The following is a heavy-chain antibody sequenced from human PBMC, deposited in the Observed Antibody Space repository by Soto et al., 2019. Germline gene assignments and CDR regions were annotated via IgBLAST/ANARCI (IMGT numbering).Heavy chain of an antibody. CDR3: ARDRLNLEWSMEYFFDY. D-gene: IGHD3-3*01. CDR1: GFTFCNYA. V-gene: IGHV3-30-3*01. CDR2: ISYDGSDK. J-gene: IGHJ4*02. Sequence: AGSLRLSCAACGFTFCNYAMDWARQAPGKGLEWVAVISYDGSDKYYADSVKGRFTISRDNSKNTLYLQMNSLRPEDTAVYYCARDRLNLEWSMEYFFDYWGQGALVTVSS.